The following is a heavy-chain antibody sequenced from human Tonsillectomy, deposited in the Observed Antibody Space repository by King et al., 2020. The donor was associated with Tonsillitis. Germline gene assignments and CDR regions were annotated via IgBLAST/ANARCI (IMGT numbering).Heavy chain of an antibody. CDR1: GGSICRGSYY. CDR3: VRVPAAVRSYNWFDP. J-gene: IGHJ5*02. V-gene: IGHV4-39*01. D-gene: IGHD2-2*01. CDR2: MYYSGST. Sequence: QLQESGPGLVKPSETLSLNCSVTGGSICRGSYYWGWIRQPPGKGLEWIGSMYYSGSTYYNPSLKSRVTISVDTSNNQFSLRLSSMTAADTALYYCVRVPAAVRSYNWFDPWGQATLVTASS.